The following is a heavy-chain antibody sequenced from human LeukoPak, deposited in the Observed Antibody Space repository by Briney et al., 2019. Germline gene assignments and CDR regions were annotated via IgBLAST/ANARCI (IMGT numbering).Heavy chain of an antibody. V-gene: IGHV4-59*08. CDR1: GXSISSYY. J-gene: IGHJ4*02. D-gene: IGHD3-10*01. CDR3: ATSKLQLFPFDY. CDR2: IYYRGGT. Sequence: SETLSLTCTVSGXSISSYYWSWIRQPPGKGLEWIGNIYYRGGTNYNPSLKSRLTISVDTSKNQFSLKLSSVTAADTAVYYCATSKLQLFPFDYWGQGTLVTVSS.